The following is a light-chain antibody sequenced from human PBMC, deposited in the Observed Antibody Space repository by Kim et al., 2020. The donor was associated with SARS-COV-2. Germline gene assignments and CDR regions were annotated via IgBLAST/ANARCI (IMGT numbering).Light chain of an antibody. CDR3: QSFDRSLGGWV. J-gene: IGLJ3*02. CDR1: GSNIGANYD. V-gene: IGLV1-40*01. Sequence: QTVTISCTGSGSNIGANYDGHWYQQLPRAAPKLLIHDTNNRPSGVPDRFSGSRSDTSVSLVITGLQAEDEADYYCQSFDRSLGGWVFGGGTKLTVL. CDR2: DTN.